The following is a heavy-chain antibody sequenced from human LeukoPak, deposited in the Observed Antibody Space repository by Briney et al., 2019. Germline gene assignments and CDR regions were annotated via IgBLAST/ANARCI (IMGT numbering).Heavy chain of an antibody. J-gene: IGHJ4*02. Sequence: SETLSLTCRVSGDSISIYYWSWIRQPPGKGLEWIGYIYNSGSPNYNPSLKSRVTISVDTSKNQFSLKLTSVTAADTAVYYCARDRELGYWGQGTLVTVSS. CDR3: ARDRELGY. CDR2: IYNSGSP. V-gene: IGHV4-59*01. CDR1: GDSISIYY. D-gene: IGHD3-10*01.